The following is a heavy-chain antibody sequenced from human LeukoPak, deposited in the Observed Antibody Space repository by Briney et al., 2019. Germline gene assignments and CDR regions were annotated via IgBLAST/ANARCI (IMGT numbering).Heavy chain of an antibody. V-gene: IGHV4-39*01. CDR1: GGSINIVSYY. CDR3: ARHQGGTYYFDY. Sequence: SETLSLTCTVSGGSINIVSYYWGWIRQPPGKGLEWIGSIYYSGSTYYNPSLKSRFTISVDTSKNQFSLKLSSVTAADTAVYYCARHQGGTYYFDYWGQGTLVTVSS. D-gene: IGHD2-15*01. CDR2: IYYSGST. J-gene: IGHJ4*02.